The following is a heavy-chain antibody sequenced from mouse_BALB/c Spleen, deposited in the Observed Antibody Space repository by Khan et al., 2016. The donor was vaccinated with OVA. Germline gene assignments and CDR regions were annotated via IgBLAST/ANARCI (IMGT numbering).Heavy chain of an antibody. D-gene: IGHD1-2*01. CDR2: ISYSGST. CDR3: ARTARITY. V-gene: IGHV3-2*02. J-gene: IGHJ2*01. CDR1: GYSITSGYG. Sequence: EVKLLESGPGLVKPSQSLSLTCTVTGYSITSGYGWNWIRQFPGNKLEWMGYISYSGSTNYNPSLKSRISITRDTSKNQFFLQLNSVTTEDTATYDSARTARITYWGQGTTLTVSS.